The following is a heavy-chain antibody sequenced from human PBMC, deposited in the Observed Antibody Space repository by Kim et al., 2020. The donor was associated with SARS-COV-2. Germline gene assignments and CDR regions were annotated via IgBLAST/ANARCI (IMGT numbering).Heavy chain of an antibody. J-gene: IGHJ4*02. Sequence: GGSLRLSCAASGFTFSSYAMTWVRQAPGKGLEWISFISDSGSTTYYADSVKGRFTTSRDNSKNTLDLQMNSLRAEDTVVYYCAISTEVSTPRVFDYWGQGNLFT. CDR1: GFTFSSYA. V-gene: IGHV3-23*01. CDR3: AISTEVSTPRVFDY. CDR2: ISDSGSTT.